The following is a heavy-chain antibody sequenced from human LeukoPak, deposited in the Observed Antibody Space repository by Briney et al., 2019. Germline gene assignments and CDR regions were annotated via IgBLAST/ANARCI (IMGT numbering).Heavy chain of an antibody. CDR2: IYYSGST. Sequence: PSETLSLTCTVSGGSISSNYWSWIRQPPGKGLEWIGYIYYSGSTNYNPSLKSRVTISVDTSKNQFSLKLSSVTAADTAVYYCARGSGYYVPWGQGTLVPVSS. J-gene: IGHJ5*02. D-gene: IGHD3-9*01. V-gene: IGHV4-59*01. CDR1: GGSISSNY. CDR3: ARGSGYYVP.